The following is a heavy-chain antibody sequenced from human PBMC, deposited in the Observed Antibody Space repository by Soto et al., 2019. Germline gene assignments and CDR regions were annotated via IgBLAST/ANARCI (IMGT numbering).Heavy chain of an antibody. CDR1: GFTFSSYA. Sequence: QVQLVESGGGVVQPGRSLRLSCAASGFTFSSYAMHWVRQAPGKGLEWVAVISYDGSNKYYADSVKGRFTISRGNSKNPLYLQMNSLETGETAVFYCAVGGGVVVTPFDYWGQGTLVTVSS. V-gene: IGHV3-30-3*01. CDR2: ISYDGSNK. D-gene: IGHD3-22*01. J-gene: IGHJ4*02. CDR3: AVGGGVVVTPFDY.